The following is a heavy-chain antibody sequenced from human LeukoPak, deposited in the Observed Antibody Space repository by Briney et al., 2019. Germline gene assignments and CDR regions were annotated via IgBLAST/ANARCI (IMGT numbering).Heavy chain of an antibody. CDR3: ARDLGYCTNGVCHTRFDY. Sequence: GGSLRLSCAASGFTFSRCIMNWARQAPGKGLEWVSAISGSGSNTYYADSVKGRFTISRDSSKDTLYLQMNSLRAEDTAVYYCARDLGYCTNGVCHTRFDYWGQGTLVAVSS. J-gene: IGHJ4*02. CDR1: GFTFSRCI. CDR2: ISGSGSNT. V-gene: IGHV3-23*01. D-gene: IGHD2-8*01.